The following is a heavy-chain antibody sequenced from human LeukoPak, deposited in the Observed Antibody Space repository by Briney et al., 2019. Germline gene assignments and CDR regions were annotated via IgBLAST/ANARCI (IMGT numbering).Heavy chain of an antibody. J-gene: IGHJ5*02. CDR2: IYYSGST. Sequence: PSGTLSLTCTVSGGSTIGYCWSWIRQPPGKGLEWIGYIYYSGSTNYNPSLKSRVTISVDMSKKQFSLKLSSVTAADTAIYYCARTDNTVIPALLDRWGQGTLVTV. V-gene: IGHV4-59*01. CDR3: ARTDNTVIPALLDR. D-gene: IGHD4-17*01. CDR1: GGSTIGYC.